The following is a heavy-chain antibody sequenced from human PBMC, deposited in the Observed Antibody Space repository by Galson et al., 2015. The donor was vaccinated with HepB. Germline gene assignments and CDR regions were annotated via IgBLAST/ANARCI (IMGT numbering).Heavy chain of an antibody. Sequence: PALVKPTQTLTLTCTFSGFSLSTSGMCVSWIRQPPGKALEWLALIDWDDDKYYSTSLKTRLTISKDTSKNQVVLTMTNMDPVDTATYYCARTRCSGSYWGDFDYWGQGTLVTVSS. J-gene: IGHJ4*02. V-gene: IGHV2-70*01. D-gene: IGHD1-26*01. CDR1: GFSLSTSGMC. CDR2: IDWDDDK. CDR3: ARTRCSGSYWGDFDY.